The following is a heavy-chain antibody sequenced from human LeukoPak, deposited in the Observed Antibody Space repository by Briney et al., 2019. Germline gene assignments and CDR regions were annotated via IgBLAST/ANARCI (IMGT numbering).Heavy chain of an antibody. V-gene: IGHV4-30-4*08. Sequence: SETLSLTCTVSGGSISSGDYYWSWIRQPPGKGLEWIGYIYYSGSTYYNPSLKSRVTISVDTSKNQFSLKLSSVTAADTAVYYCAREPDYAAYMAVWGKGTTVTVSS. CDR2: IYYSGST. D-gene: IGHD4-17*01. J-gene: IGHJ6*03. CDR1: GGSISSGDYY. CDR3: AREPDYAAYMAV.